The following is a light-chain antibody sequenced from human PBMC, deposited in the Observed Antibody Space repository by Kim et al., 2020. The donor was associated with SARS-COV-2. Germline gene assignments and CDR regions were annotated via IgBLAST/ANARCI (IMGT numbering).Light chain of an antibody. CDR2: SND. CDR3: VAWDDSLNGSV. V-gene: IGLV1-44*01. CDR1: SSNIGSNF. J-gene: IGLJ3*02. Sequence: GQRVTISCSGSSSNIGSNFVNWYQQLPGTAPKLLIYSNDYRPSGVPDRFSGSKSGTSASLAISGLQSEDEADYYCVAWDDSLNGSVFGGGTQLTVL.